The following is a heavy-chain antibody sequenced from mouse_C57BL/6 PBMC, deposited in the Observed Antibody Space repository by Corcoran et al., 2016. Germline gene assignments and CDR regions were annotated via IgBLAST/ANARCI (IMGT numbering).Heavy chain of an antibody. J-gene: IGHJ2*01. D-gene: IGHD1-1*01. Sequence: QIQLVQSGPELKKPGETVKISCKASGYTFTTYGMSWVKQAPGKGLKWMGWINTYSGVPTYADDFKGRFAFSLETSASTAYLQINNLKNEDTATYFCARKNFGTTVVATDYWGQGTTLTVSS. V-gene: IGHV9-3*01. CDR1: GYTFTTYG. CDR3: ARKNFGTTVVATDY. CDR2: INTYSGVP.